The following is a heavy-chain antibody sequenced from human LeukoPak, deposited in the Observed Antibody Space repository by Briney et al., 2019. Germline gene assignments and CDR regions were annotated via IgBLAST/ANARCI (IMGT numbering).Heavy chain of an antibody. CDR2: IQYDGSNQ. J-gene: IGHJ3*02. CDR3: AKDKDSSGGVSVDAFDI. V-gene: IGHV3-30*02. CDR1: GFTFSSYG. Sequence: GGSLRLSCAASGFTFSSYGMHWVRQAPGKGLEWVTFIQYDGSNQYYADSVKGRFTISRDNSKNTLYLQMNSLRAEDTAVYYCAKDKDSSGGVSVDAFDIWGQGTMVTVSS. D-gene: IGHD3-22*01.